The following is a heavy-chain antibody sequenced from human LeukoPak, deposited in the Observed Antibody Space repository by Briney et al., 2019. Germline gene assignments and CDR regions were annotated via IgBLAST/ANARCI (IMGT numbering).Heavy chain of an antibody. D-gene: IGHD3-22*01. V-gene: IGHV3-23*01. CDR3: AKLTYYYDSSGRRKVYFDY. J-gene: IGHJ4*02. CDR2: ISCSCGST. CDR1: GFTFSSYA. Sequence: GGSLRLSCAASGFTFSSYAMSWVRQAPGKGLDWVSAISCSCGSTYYADSVNGRFTISRDNSKNTLYLQMNSLRAEDTAVYYCAKLTYYYDSSGRRKVYFDYWGQGTLVTVSS.